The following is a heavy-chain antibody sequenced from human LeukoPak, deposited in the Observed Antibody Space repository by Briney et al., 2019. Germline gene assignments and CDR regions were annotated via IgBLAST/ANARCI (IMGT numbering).Heavy chain of an antibody. CDR3: ARGPPNWGYDY. V-gene: IGHV1-8*01. D-gene: IGHD7-27*01. CDR1: GYTFTSYD. CDR2: KSPNSGDT. Sequence: ASVKVSCKASGYTFTSYDFNWVRQATGQRPEWMGWKSPNSGDTGYAQKSQDRVTMTWNTSISTAYMELSSLRSDDTAVYYCARGPPNWGYDYWGPGTLVTVSS. J-gene: IGHJ4*02.